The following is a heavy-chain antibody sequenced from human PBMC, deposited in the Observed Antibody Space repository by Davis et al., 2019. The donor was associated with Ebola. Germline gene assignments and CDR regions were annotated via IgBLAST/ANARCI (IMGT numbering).Heavy chain of an antibody. J-gene: IGHJ6*02. Sequence: PGGSLRLSCAASGFTFSSYWMHWVRQAPGKGLVWVSRINSDGSSTSYADSVKGRFTISRDNAKNSLYLQMNSLRAEDTALYYCAKGLSRVEYYGMDVWGQGTTVTVSS. CDR1: GFTFSSYW. D-gene: IGHD4-23*01. CDR3: AKGLSRVEYYGMDV. V-gene: IGHV3-74*01. CDR2: INSDGSST.